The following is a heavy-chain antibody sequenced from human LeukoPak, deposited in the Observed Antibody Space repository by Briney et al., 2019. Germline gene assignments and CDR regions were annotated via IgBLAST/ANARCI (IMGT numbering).Heavy chain of an antibody. J-gene: IGHJ5*02. Sequence: TSETLSLTCTVSGGSISSYYWSWIRQPPGKGLEWIGEINHSGSTNYNPSLKSLVTISVDTSKNQFPLRLSSVAAAATAVYYCARGLYCSGGSCYSRITRFDPWGQGTLVTVSS. CDR2: INHSGST. CDR1: GGSISSYY. V-gene: IGHV4-34*01. D-gene: IGHD2-15*01. CDR3: ARGLYCSGGSCYSRITRFDP.